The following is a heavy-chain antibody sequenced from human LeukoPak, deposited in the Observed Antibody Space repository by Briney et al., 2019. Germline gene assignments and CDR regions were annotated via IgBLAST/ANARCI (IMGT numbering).Heavy chain of an antibody. CDR3: ARPYYYDGYFDF. D-gene: IGHD3-22*01. Sequence: ASVKVSCKASGYPFKSYGITWVRQAPGQGLEWMGWISAYNGNTNYAQNLQGRVTMTTDTSTSTAYMELRSLRSDDTAVYYCARPYYYDGYFDFWGQGTLVTVSS. J-gene: IGHJ4*02. V-gene: IGHV1-18*01. CDR2: ISAYNGNT. CDR1: GYPFKSYG.